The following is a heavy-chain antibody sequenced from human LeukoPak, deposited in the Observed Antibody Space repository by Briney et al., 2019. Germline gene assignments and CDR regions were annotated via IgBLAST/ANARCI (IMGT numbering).Heavy chain of an antibody. CDR3: AREGGYFDWFGTFDI. CDR2: IKQDGSEK. V-gene: IGHV3-7*01. Sequence: GGSLRLSCAASGFTFSSYWMSWVRQAPGKGLEWVANIKQDGSEKYYLDSVKGRFTISRDNAKTSLFLQMNSLRAEDTAVYYCAREGGYFDWFGTFDIWGQGTMVTVSS. J-gene: IGHJ3*02. D-gene: IGHD3-9*01. CDR1: GFTFSSYW.